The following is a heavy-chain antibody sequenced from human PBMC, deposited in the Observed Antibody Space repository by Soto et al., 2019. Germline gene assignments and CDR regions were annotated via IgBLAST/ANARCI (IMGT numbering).Heavy chain of an antibody. V-gene: IGHV1-3*01. D-gene: IGHD3-3*01. Sequence: ASVMVSCKASGYTFTSYAMHWVRQAPGQRLEWMGWINAGNGNTKYSQKFQGRVTITRDTSASTAYMELSSLRSEDTAVYYCARYDFWSGYYLSPGWFDPWGQGTLVTVSS. J-gene: IGHJ5*02. CDR2: INAGNGNT. CDR3: ARYDFWSGYYLSPGWFDP. CDR1: GYTFTSYA.